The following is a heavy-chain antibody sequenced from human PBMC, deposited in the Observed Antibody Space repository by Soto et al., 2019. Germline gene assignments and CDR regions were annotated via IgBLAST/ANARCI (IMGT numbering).Heavy chain of an antibody. J-gene: IGHJ5*02. CDR1: GGSISSSSYY. CDR3: ARSGVSDFWSGQVLRGRWFDP. CDR2: IYYSGST. V-gene: IGHV4-39*01. Sequence: PXATLSLTCTVSGGSISSSSYYWGWIRQPPGKGLEWIGSIYYSGSTYYNPSLKSRVTISVDTSKNQFSLKLSSVTAADTAVYYCARSGVSDFWSGQVLRGRWFDPWGQGTLVTVPS. D-gene: IGHD3-3*01.